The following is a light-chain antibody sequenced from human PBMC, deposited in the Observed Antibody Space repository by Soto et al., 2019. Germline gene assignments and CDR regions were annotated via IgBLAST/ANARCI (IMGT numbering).Light chain of an antibody. CDR3: QQYGSSST. CDR1: QSVSSSY. CDR2: GAS. V-gene: IGKV3-20*01. Sequence: EIVLTQSPGTLSXXPXXXXTXXXRASQSVSSSYLAWYQQKPGQAPRLLIYGASSRPTGIPDRFSGSGSGTDFTLTISRLEPEDFAVYYCQQYGSSSTFGQGTRLEIK. J-gene: IGKJ5*01.